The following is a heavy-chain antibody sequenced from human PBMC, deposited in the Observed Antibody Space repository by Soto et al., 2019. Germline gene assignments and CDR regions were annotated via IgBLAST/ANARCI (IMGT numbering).Heavy chain of an antibody. CDR1: GYNFAGYW. D-gene: IGHD3-3*01. CDR2: IYPSDSDT. V-gene: IGHV5-51*01. Sequence: PGESLKISCKGSGYNFAGYWIAWVRQMPGKGLELMGIIYPSDSDTRYRPSFQGQVTVSADKSISSAYLQWSSLRASDTAMYYCARGGVSTRTFDYWGQGTPVTVSS. CDR3: ARGGVSTRTFDY. J-gene: IGHJ4*02.